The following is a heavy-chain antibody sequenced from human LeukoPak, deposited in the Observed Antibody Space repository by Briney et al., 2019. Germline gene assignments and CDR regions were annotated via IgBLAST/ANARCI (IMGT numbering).Heavy chain of an antibody. Sequence: ASVKVSCKVSGYTLTELSMHWVRQAPGKGLEWMGGFDPEDGETIYAQKFQGRVTMTRNTSISTAYMELSSLRSEDTAVYYCARGPLIVGATDDAFDIWGQGTMVTVSS. CDR3: ARGPLIVGATDDAFDI. D-gene: IGHD1-26*01. J-gene: IGHJ3*02. CDR1: GYTLTELS. CDR2: FDPEDGET. V-gene: IGHV1-24*01.